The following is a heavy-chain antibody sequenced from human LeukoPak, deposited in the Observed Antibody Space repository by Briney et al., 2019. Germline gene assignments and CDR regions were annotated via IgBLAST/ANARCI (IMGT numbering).Heavy chain of an antibody. Sequence: GGSLTLSCAASGGTFSSYAMSWVRQAPGKGLEWVAAISDSGGSTYYVDTVRGGVTTSRDNSKNTLYLYMKSLRGEDTAVYYCAKATFQDEYLWGSYRLPNYSFDYWGQGTLVTVSS. CDR3: AKATFQDEYLWGSYRLPNYSFDY. CDR2: ISDSGGST. J-gene: IGHJ4*02. V-gene: IGHV3-23*01. D-gene: IGHD3-16*02. CDR1: GGTFSSYA.